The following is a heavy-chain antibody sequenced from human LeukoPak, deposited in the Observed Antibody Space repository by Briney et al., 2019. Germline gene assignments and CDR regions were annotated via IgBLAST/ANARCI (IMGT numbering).Heavy chain of an antibody. CDR1: GFTVSSNY. CDR3: AREGPRGYGLDY. Sequence: GGSLRLSCAASGFTVSSNYMSWVRQAPGKGLEWVSVIYSGGSTYYADSVMGRFTISRHKSKDTLYLQMNSLRAEDTAVYYCAREGPRGYGLDYWGQGTLVTVSS. J-gene: IGHJ4*02. D-gene: IGHD5-18*01. V-gene: IGHV3-53*04. CDR2: IYSGGST.